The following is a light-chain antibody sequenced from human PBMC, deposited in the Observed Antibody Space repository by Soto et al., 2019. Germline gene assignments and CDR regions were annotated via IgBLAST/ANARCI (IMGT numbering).Light chain of an antibody. CDR1: SSDVGGYNY. Sequence: QSALTQPASVSESPGQSITISCTGTSSDVGGYNYVSWYQQYAGKAPKLIIYEVSNRPSGVSNRFSGSKSGNTASLSISGLQAEDEADYFCSSFAVSPVVFGGGTKLTVL. CDR2: EVS. J-gene: IGLJ2*01. CDR3: SSFAVSPVV. V-gene: IGLV2-14*01.